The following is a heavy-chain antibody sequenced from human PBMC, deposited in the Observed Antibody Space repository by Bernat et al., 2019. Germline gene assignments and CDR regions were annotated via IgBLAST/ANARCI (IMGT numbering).Heavy chain of an antibody. CDR1: GFTFSLYA. CDR3: AKDEESSGRDHDAFDI. Sequence: EAQLLESGGGLVEPGGSLRLSCAASGFTFSLYAMAWLRQAPGKGLEWVSAISGSGITTYYADSVKGRFTVSSDNCRNTEYLEMSSLTAEDTALYYCAKDEESSGRDHDAFDIWGHGTMVTVSS. V-gene: IGHV3-23*01. D-gene: IGHD6-19*01. CDR2: ISGSGITT. J-gene: IGHJ3*02.